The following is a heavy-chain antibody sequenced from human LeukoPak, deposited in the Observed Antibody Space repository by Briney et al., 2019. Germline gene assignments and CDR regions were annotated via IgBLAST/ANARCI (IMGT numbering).Heavy chain of an antibody. J-gene: IGHJ6*03. CDR1: GGSISSYY. D-gene: IGHD2-15*01. Sequence: PSETLSFTCSVSGGSISSYYWSWIRQPPGKGLEWIGYIYYSGSTNYNPSLKSRVTISVDTSKNQFSLRLSSVTAADTAVYYCARDTLYCSGGSCFYYYMDVWGKGTTVTVSS. V-gene: IGHV4-59*01. CDR3: ARDTLYCSGGSCFYYYMDV. CDR2: IYYSGST.